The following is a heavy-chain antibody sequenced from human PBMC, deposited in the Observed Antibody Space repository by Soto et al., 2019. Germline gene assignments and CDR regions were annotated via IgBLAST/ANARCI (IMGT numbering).Heavy chain of an antibody. J-gene: IGHJ4*02. Sequence: QLQLQESGPGLVKPSETLSLTCTVSGGSISGTTYYWGWIRQPPGKGLEWMGSIYYSGSTYYNPSLKSLVTMSVDMSKNQFSLNLSSVTAADTAVYYCARRWGEYGALHPFDYWGQGTLVTVSS. D-gene: IGHD3-16*01. CDR2: IYYSGST. V-gene: IGHV4-39*01. CDR3: ARRWGEYGALHPFDY. CDR1: GGSISGTTYY.